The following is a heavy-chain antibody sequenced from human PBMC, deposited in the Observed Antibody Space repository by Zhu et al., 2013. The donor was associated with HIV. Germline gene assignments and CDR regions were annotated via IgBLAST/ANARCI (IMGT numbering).Heavy chain of an antibody. CDR1: GGTFSSYS. V-gene: IGHV1-69*01. Sequence: QVQLVQSGAEVKKPGSSVTVSCKASGGTFSSYSITWVRQAPGQGLEWMGGIIPMFGTTNYAQKFQGRVTITADESTSTAYMHLSSLRSDDTAVYYCASDLWEKGFDIWGQGTMVTVS. CDR2: IIPMFGTT. CDR3: ASDLWEKGFDI. J-gene: IGHJ3*02. D-gene: IGHD1-26*01.